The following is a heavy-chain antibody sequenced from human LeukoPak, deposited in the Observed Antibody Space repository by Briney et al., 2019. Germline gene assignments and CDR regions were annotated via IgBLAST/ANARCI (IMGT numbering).Heavy chain of an antibody. V-gene: IGHV4-59*01. CDR3: ARYSSSWYYFDY. Sequence: PSETLSLTCSVSDDSITMYYWTWIRQPPGKGLEWIGYVDHTGSTNFNPSLNGRVSISRDTTKNLFSLRLGSVTAADTAVYYCARYSSSWYYFDYWGQGTLVTVSS. CDR1: DDSITMYY. CDR2: VDHTGST. D-gene: IGHD6-13*01. J-gene: IGHJ4*02.